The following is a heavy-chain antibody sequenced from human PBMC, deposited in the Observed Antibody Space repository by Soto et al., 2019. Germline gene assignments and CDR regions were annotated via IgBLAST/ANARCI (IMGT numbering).Heavy chain of an antibody. J-gene: IGHJ6*03. CDR3: ARESGGATATLDYYYFYMDV. CDR2: INPNSGVT. Sequence: QVQLVQSGAEVKEPGASVTVSCRASGDRFTDYYMHWVRQAPGQGLEWMGWINPNSGVTKYAQKFQSWVTMTRDTSIRTVYMQLSRLRCDDTAIYYCARESGGATATLDYYYFYMDVWGTGTTVTVSS. CDR1: GDRFTDYY. V-gene: IGHV1-2*04. D-gene: IGHD5-12*01.